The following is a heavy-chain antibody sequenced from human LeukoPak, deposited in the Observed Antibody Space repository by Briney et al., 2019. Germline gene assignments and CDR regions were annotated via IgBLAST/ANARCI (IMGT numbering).Heavy chain of an antibody. V-gene: IGHV3-21*01. CDR1: AFTFSSYS. CDR2: ISSSSSYI. CDR3: ARGLWGATSAFDI. Sequence: GGSLRLSCAASAFTFSSYSMNWVRQAPGKGLEWVSSISSSSSYIYYADSVKGRFTISRDNAKNSLYLQMNSLRAEDTAVYYCARGLWGATSAFDIWGQGTMVTVSS. J-gene: IGHJ3*02. D-gene: IGHD1-26*01.